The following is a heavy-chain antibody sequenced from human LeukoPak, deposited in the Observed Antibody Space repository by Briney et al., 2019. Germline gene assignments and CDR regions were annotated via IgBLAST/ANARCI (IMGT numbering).Heavy chain of an antibody. CDR2: MNPNSGNT. D-gene: IGHD3-22*01. CDR1: GYTFTSYD. CDR3: AREGYDSSGYPDY. Sequence: GASVKVSCKASGYTFTSYDISWVRQATGQGLEWMGWMNPNSGNTNYAQKLQGRVTMTTDTSTSTAYMELRSLRSDDTAVYYCAREGYDSSGYPDYWGQGTLVTVSS. V-gene: IGHV1-18*01. J-gene: IGHJ4*02.